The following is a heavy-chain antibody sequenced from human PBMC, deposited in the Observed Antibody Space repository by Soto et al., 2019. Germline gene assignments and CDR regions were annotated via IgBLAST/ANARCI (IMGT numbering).Heavy chain of an antibody. V-gene: IGHV3-72*01. D-gene: IGHD6-19*01. J-gene: IGHJ6*02. CDR1: GLIFSEYH. CDR3: AMLGGWSGGSSGMDV. CDR2: IRRRANSYTT. Sequence: EVQLVESGGGLVQPGGSLRLSCAASGLIFSEYHMDWVRQAPGKGLEWVGRIRRRANSYTTEYAASVKGRFTISRDDSKNSLYLQMYSLKSEDTAVYYCAMLGGWSGGSSGMDVWGQGTTVTVSS.